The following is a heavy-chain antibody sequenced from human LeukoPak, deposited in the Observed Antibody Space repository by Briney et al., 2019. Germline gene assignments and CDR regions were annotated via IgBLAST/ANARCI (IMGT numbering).Heavy chain of an antibody. Sequence: PSETLSLTCTVSGGSISNSYWSWIRQPPGKGLEWIGYIYYSGSTNYNPSLKSRVTISVDTSKNQFSLKLSSVTAADTAVYYCASSLVPAAIWFDYWGQGTLVTVSS. CDR1: GGSISNSY. J-gene: IGHJ4*02. CDR2: IYYSGST. CDR3: ASSLVPAAIWFDY. V-gene: IGHV4-59*08. D-gene: IGHD2-2*01.